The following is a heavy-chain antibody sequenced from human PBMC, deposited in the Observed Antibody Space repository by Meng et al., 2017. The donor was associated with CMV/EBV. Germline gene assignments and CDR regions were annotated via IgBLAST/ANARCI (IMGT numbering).Heavy chain of an antibody. Sequence: QGPLQESGQGLVKPSTTLSLTCSVSGGFFSGFFWTWIRQPAGKGLEWIGRIYSTGGTNYNPSFESRVTISLDGSNNQFSLKLNSVTAADTAIYYCARERGDDSGYNFDSWGQGTLVTVSS. CDR3: ARERGDDSGYNFDS. CDR1: GGFFSGFF. CDR2: IYSTGGT. D-gene: IGHD3-22*01. V-gene: IGHV4-4*07. J-gene: IGHJ4*02.